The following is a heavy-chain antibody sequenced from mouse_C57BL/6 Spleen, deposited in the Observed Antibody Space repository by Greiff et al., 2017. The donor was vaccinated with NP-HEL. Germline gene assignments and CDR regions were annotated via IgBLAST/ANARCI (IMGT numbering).Heavy chain of an antibody. CDR2: IDPSDSYT. V-gene: IGHV1-50*01. D-gene: IGHD2-3*01. Sequence: QVHVKRPGAELVKPGASVQLSCKASGYTFTSYWMQWVKQRPGQGLEWIGEIDPSDSYTNYNQKFKGKATLTVDTSSSTAYMQLSSLTSEDSAVYYCARFDGYSDYWGQGTTLTVSS. J-gene: IGHJ2*01. CDR3: ARFDGYSDY. CDR1: GYTFTSYW.